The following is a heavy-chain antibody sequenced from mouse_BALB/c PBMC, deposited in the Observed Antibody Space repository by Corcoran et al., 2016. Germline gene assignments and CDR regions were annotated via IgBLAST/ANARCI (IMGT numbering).Heavy chain of an antibody. V-gene: IGHV14-3*02. CDR3: GRSREGDYVVY. Sequence: EVQLQQSGAELVKPGASVKLSCTASGFNIKDTYMLWVKQRPEQGLEWIGRIDPANGNTKYDPKFQGKATMTVDTSSNTVYLQLSSLTSEATAVYYCGRSREGDYVVYWGQGTTLTVSS. D-gene: IGHD2-4*01. CDR1: GFNIKDTY. CDR2: IDPANGNT. J-gene: IGHJ2*01.